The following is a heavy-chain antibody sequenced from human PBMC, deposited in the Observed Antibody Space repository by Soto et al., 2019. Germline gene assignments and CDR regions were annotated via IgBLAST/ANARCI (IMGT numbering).Heavy chain of an antibody. D-gene: IGHD3-10*01. CDR2: INSDGSST. Sequence: PGGSLRLSCAASGFTFSSYWMHWVRQAPGKGLVWVSRINSDGSSTSYADSVKGRFTISRDNAKNSLYLQMNSLRAEDTAVYYCARATSYGSGRGRHYYYYGMDVWGQGTTVTVSS. V-gene: IGHV3-74*01. CDR3: ARATSYGSGRGRHYYYYGMDV. J-gene: IGHJ6*02. CDR1: GFTFSSYW.